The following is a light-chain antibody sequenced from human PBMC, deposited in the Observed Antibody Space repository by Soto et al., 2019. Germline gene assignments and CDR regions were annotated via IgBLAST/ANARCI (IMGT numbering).Light chain of an antibody. V-gene: IGKV3-15*01. Sequence: EFVLTQSPGTLSLSPGERATLSCRASQSVGGSLAWYQQKPGQAPRLLIYGASTRATGIPARFSGSGSGTEFTLTISSLQSEDFAVYYCQQYNNWWTFGQGTKVDI. J-gene: IGKJ1*01. CDR1: QSVGGS. CDR3: QQYNNWWT. CDR2: GAS.